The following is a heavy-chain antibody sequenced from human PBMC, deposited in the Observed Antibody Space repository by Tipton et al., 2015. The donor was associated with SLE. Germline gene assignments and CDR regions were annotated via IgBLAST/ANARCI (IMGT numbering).Heavy chain of an antibody. V-gene: IGHV4-59*08. Sequence: TLSLTCTVSGDSIGTYYWNWIRQSPGKGLEWIGNVYYVGSTNYNPSLKGRVTISVATSKNQFSLRLNSVTAADTAVYYCASSPFGETWFDPWGQGTLVTVSS. CDR3: ASSPFGETWFDP. J-gene: IGHJ5*02. CDR1: GDSIGTYY. D-gene: IGHD3-3*01. CDR2: VYYVGST.